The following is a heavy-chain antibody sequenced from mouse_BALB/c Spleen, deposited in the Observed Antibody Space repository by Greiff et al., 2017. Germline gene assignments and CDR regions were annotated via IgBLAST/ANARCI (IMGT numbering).Heavy chain of an antibody. CDR1: GYTFTDYN. CDR2: INPNNGGT. Sequence: DVQLQESGPELVKPGASVTIPCKASGYTFTDYNMDWVKQSHGKSLEWIGDINPNNGGTIYTQKFKGKATLTVDKSSSTAYMELRSLTSEGTAVYRGARGSYNYGSRFAYGGQGTRVTVSA. CDR3: ARGSYNYGSRFAY. D-gene: IGHD1-1*01. J-gene: IGHJ3*01. V-gene: IGHV1-18*01.